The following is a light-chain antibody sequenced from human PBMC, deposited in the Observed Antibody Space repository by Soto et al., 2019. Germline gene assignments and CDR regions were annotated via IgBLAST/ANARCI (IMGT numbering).Light chain of an antibody. CDR1: QSVSSY. V-gene: IGKV3-11*01. CDR3: QHYNSYSEA. CDR2: DAS. Sequence: EIVLTQSPATLSLSPGERATLSCRASQSVSSYLAWYQQKPGQAPRLLIYDASNRATGIPARFSGSGSGTDFTLTISSLEPEDSATYYCQHYNSYSEAVGQGTKVDI. J-gene: IGKJ1*01.